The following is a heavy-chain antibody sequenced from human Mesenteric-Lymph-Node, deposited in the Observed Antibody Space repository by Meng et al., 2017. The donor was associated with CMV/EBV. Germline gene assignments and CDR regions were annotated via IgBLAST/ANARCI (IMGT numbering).Heavy chain of an antibody. Sequence: SETLSLTCSVSGASVSSGTYYWSWIRQPPGKGLEWIGYIFYRGSPNYNPSLMSRVAISMDPSKNQFSLKLSSVTAADTAVYYCARGPYGSGSQADYWGQGTLVTVSS. V-gene: IGHV4-61*01. CDR3: ARGPYGSGSQADY. D-gene: IGHD3-10*01. J-gene: IGHJ4*02. CDR1: GASVSSGTYY. CDR2: IFYRGSP.